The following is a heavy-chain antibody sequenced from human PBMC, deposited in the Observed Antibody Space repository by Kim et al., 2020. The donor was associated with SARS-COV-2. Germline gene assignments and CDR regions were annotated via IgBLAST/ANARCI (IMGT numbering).Heavy chain of an antibody. J-gene: IGHJ6*03. V-gene: IGHV3-74*01. D-gene: IGHD6-19*01. CDR2: TYSDGSDT. Sequence: GGSLRLSCAVSGFTFSSKGIHWVRQLPGKGLAWVARTYSDGSDTRFADSVKGRFTISSDNAKNTLYLQMNSLRVEDTAVYFCARGGSVAGYYMDVWGKGTTVIVSS. CDR3: ARGGSVAGYYMDV. CDR1: GFTFSSKG.